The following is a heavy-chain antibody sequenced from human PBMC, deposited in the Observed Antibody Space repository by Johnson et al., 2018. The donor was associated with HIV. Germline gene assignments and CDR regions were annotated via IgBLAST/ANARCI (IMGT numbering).Heavy chain of an antibody. V-gene: IGHV3-20*04. CDR3: ARDRGNYYDSSGYYGLCAFDI. J-gene: IGHJ3*02. Sequence: VQLVESGGGVVRPGGSLRLSCAASGFTFDDYGMSCVRQAPGKGLEWVSGINWNGGSTGYADSVKGRFTISRDNAKNSLYLQMNSLRAEDTAVYYCARDRGNYYDSSGYYGLCAFDIWGQGTLVTVSS. CDR1: GFTFDDYG. D-gene: IGHD3-22*01. CDR2: INWNGGST.